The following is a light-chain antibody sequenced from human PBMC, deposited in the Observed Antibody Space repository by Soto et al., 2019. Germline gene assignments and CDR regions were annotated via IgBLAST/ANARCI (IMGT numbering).Light chain of an antibody. Sequence: EIVLSKSAATLSLSPGERATLSCRASQSISNYLAWYQQKPGQAPRLLIYGASNRATGTPARFSGSGSGTDFTLTFSSLETENSAVYYCQQRNSWPPGATFGQGTRLE. CDR1: QSISNY. CDR3: QQRNSWPPGAT. CDR2: GAS. V-gene: IGKV3-11*01. J-gene: IGKJ5*01.